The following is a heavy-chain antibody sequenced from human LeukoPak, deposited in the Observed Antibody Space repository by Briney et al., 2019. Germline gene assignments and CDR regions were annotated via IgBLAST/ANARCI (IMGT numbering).Heavy chain of an antibody. D-gene: IGHD4-11*01. CDR1: GYTFTSYG. J-gene: IGHJ4*02. CDR3: ARDSAYSNYGGY. CDR2: ISAYNGNT. Sequence: ASVKVSCKTSGYTFTSYGISWVRLAPGQGLEWMGWISAYNGNTNYAQKFQGRVTMTTDTSTSTAYMELRSLTSDDTAVYYCARDSAYSNYGGYWGQGTLVTVSS. V-gene: IGHV1-18*01.